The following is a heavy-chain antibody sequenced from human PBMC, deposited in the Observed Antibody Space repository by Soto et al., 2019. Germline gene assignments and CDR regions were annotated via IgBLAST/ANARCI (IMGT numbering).Heavy chain of an antibody. V-gene: IGHV1-46*01. D-gene: IGHD6-13*01. CDR2: INPSGGST. Sequence: QVQLVQSGAEVKKPGASVKVSCKASGYTFTSYYMHWVRQAPGQGLEWMGIINPSGGSTSYAKKFQGRVSMTGETSTSTVDKELSSLRCGGTAVYYGGRGGAAALRGGDWFDPWGQGTLVTVSS. CDR3: GRGGAAALRGGDWFDP. CDR1: GYTFTSYY. J-gene: IGHJ5*02.